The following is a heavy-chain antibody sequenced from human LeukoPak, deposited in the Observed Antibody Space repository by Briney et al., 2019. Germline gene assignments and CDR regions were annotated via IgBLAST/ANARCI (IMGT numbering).Heavy chain of an antibody. D-gene: IGHD3-3*01. CDR2: INHSGST. V-gene: IGHV4-34*01. CDR3: ARGEVDFWSGSRPFDY. CDR1: GGSFSGYY. Sequence: SETLSLTCAVYGGSFSGYYWSWIRQPPGKGLEWIGEINHSGSTNYNPSLKSRVTISVATSKNQFSLKLSSVTAADTAVYYCARGEVDFWSGSRPFDYWGQGTLVTVSS. J-gene: IGHJ4*02.